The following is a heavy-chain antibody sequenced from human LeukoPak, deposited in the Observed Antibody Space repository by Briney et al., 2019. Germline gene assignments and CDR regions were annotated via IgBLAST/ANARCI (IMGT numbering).Heavy chain of an antibody. D-gene: IGHD3-10*01. CDR1: GFTFSSYE. Sequence: PCGSLRLSCAASGFTFSSYEMNWVRQAPGKGLEWVSYISSSGSTLYYADSVKGRFTISRDNAKNSLYLQMNSLTAGDTAVYYFARDGDYYGPKILDYWGQGGLVSVSS. J-gene: IGHJ4*02. CDR2: ISSSGSTL. CDR3: ARDGDYYGPKILDY. V-gene: IGHV3-48*03.